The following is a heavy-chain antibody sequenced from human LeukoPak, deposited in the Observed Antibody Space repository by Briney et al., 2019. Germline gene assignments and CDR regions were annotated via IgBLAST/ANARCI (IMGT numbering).Heavy chain of an antibody. Sequence: GGSLRLSCAASGFTFSSYGMHWVRQAPGKGLEWVAVIWYDGSNKYYADSVKGRLTISRDNSKNTLYLQMNSLRAEDTAVYYCAAYYSSGWYSDYYYGMDVWGQGTTVTVSS. D-gene: IGHD6-19*01. CDR2: IWYDGSNK. V-gene: IGHV3-33*01. J-gene: IGHJ6*02. CDR3: AAYYSSGWYSDYYYGMDV. CDR1: GFTFSSYG.